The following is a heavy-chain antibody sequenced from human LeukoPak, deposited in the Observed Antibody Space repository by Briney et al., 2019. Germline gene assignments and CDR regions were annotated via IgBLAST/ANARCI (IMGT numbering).Heavy chain of an antibody. CDR2: MNPNCGNT. CDR3: ARANYYGSGKKDLDY. V-gene: IGHV1-8*01. Sequence: ASVKVSCKASVYTFTTYDSNWVRQPTAQGLDWMGRMNPNCGNTGYAQRFQGRVNMTRNTSMRTVYMELNSLRSEDTAVYYCARANYYGSGKKDLDYWGQGTLVTVSS. CDR1: VYTFTTYD. D-gene: IGHD3-10*01. J-gene: IGHJ4*02.